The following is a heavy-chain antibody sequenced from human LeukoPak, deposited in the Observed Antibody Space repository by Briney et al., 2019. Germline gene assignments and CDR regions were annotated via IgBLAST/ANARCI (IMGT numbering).Heavy chain of an antibody. V-gene: IGHV3-30-3*01. D-gene: IGHD6-19*01. Sequence: GGSLRLSCAASGFTFSSYAMHWVRQAPGKGLEWVAVVSYDGDFKLYGDSVKGRFTISRDNSQNMLSLQMNDLRPQDAATYFCARDPYSHDSSGFSYFLQYWGQGTVVTVSS. CDR2: VSYDGDFK. CDR3: ARDPYSHDSSGFSYFLQY. CDR1: GFTFSSYA. J-gene: IGHJ4*02.